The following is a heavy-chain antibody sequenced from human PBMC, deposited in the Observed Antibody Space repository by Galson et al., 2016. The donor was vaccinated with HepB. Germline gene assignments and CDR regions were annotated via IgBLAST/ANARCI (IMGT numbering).Heavy chain of an antibody. Sequence: SLRLSCAASGFPFSIYAMAWVRQTPGKGLEWVSGMTARGRDIYYPDSVKGRFSISRDDSTNTLYLQMDRLRAEDTAVYYCTKDRDSGWRYWYFDLWGRGTRVTVSS. CDR2: MTARGRDI. CDR1: GFPFSIYA. D-gene: IGHD6-19*01. CDR3: TKDRDSGWRYWYFDL. J-gene: IGHJ2*01. V-gene: IGHV3-23*01.